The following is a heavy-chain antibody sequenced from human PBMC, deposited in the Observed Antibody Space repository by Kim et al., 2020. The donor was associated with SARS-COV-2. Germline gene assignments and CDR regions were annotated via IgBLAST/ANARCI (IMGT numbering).Heavy chain of an antibody. D-gene: IGHD4-4*01. J-gene: IGHJ4*02. V-gene: IGHV1-18*01. Sequence: AQKRQGRVTMTTDTSTSTAYMELRSLRSDDTAVYYCARDYSNYSPYYFDYWGQGTLVTVSS. CDR3: ARDYSNYSPYYFDY.